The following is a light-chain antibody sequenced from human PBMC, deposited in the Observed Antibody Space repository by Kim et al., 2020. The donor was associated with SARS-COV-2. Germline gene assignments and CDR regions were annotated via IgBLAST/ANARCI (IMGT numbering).Light chain of an antibody. CDR3: QTWDTGLWV. CDR2: LNSDGSH. V-gene: IGLV4-69*01. J-gene: IGLJ3*02. CDR1: SGHSNYA. Sequence: QLVLTQSPSASASLGASVTLTCTLSSGHSNYAIACHQQQPEKGPRYLMKLNSDGSHSKGDGIPDRFSGSSSGAERYLTISSLQSEDEADYYCQTWDTGLWVFGGGTQLTVL.